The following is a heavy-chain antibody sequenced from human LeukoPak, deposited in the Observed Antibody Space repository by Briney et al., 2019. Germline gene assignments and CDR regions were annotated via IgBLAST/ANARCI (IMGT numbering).Heavy chain of an antibody. D-gene: IGHD2-2*01. CDR1: GYTFTSDV. J-gene: IGHJ4*02. V-gene: IGHV1-8*01. CDR2: MNPNSGNT. Sequence: ASVKVSCKASGYTFTSDVNWVRQATGQGLEWMGWMNPNSGNTGYAQKFQGRVTMTRDTSITTAYMELSSLRSDDTAVYYCARDVGEYCSSTNCYASHYWGQGTLVTVSS. CDR3: ARDVGEYCSSTNCYASHY.